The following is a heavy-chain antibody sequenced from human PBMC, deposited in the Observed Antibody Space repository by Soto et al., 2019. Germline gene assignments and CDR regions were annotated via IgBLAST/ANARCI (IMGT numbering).Heavy chain of an antibody. CDR1: GGTFSSYA. J-gene: IGHJ4*02. D-gene: IGHD3-16*02. CDR3: ARQLGELSSPLYY. CDR2: IIPIFGTA. Sequence: QVHLVQSGAEVKKPGSSVKVSCKASGGTFSSYAINWMRQAPGRRLEWMGGIIPIFGTANYAQKFQGRVTITADESTSTAYMELSSLRSDDTAVYYCARQLGELSSPLYYWGQGTLVTVSS. V-gene: IGHV1-69*01.